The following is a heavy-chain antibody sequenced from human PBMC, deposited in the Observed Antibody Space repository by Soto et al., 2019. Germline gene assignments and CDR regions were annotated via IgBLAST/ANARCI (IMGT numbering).Heavy chain of an antibody. Sequence: ALRLSCAASGFTFSSDAMHWVRQAPGKGLGWVAVISYDGSNKYYADSVKGRFTISRDNSKNTLYLQMNSLRAEDTAVYYCSRASDNSDGRPTDYWGQGTLVTVSS. CDR2: ISYDGSNK. D-gene: IGHD5-18*01. CDR3: SRASDNSDGRPTDY. J-gene: IGHJ4*02. CDR1: GFTFSSDA. V-gene: IGHV3-30-3*01.